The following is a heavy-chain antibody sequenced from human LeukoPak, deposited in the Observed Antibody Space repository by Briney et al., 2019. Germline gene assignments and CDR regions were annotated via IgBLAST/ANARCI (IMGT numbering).Heavy chain of an antibody. Sequence: SETLSLTCTVSGGSISSSSYYWGWIRQPPGKGPEWIGSIYYSGSTYYNPSLKSRVTISVDTSKNQFSLKLSSVTAADTAVYYCAREWVGYDFWSDWGQGTLVTVSS. CDR3: AREWVGYDFWSD. D-gene: IGHD3-3*01. CDR2: IYYSGST. V-gene: IGHV4-39*07. CDR1: GGSISSSSYY. J-gene: IGHJ4*02.